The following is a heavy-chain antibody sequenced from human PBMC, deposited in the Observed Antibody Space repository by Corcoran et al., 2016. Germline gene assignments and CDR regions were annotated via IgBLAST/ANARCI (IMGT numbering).Heavy chain of an antibody. J-gene: IGHJ4*02. CDR2: INHSGST. D-gene: IGHD2-2*01. CDR1: GGPISSSSYY. V-gene: IGHV4-39*07. Sequence: QLQLQESGPGLVKPSETLSLTCTVSGGPISSSSYYWSWIRQPPGKGLEWIGEINHSGSTNYNPSLKSRVTISVDTSKNQFSLKLSSVTAADTAVYYCARGGRGIVVVPAARPRGKIFDYWGQGTLVTVSS. CDR3: ARGGRGIVVVPAARPRGKIFDY.